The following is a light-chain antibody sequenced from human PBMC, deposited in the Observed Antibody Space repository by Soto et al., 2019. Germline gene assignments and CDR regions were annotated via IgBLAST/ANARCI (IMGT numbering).Light chain of an antibody. J-gene: IGLJ1*01. CDR1: SSDVGAYNY. V-gene: IGLV2-14*01. CDR2: EVN. Sequence: QSVLTQPASVSGSPGQSNTISCTGTSSDVGAYNYVSWYQQHPGKAPKLMIYEVNKRSSGVSNRFSGSKSGNTASLTISGLQAEDEADYYCSSHTSISTLGVFGTGTKLTVL. CDR3: SSHTSISTLGV.